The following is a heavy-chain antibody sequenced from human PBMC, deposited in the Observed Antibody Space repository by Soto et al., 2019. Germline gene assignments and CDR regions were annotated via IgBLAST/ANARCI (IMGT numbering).Heavy chain of an antibody. D-gene: IGHD3-3*01. Sequence: PGGSLRLSCAASGFTFSSYSMNWVRQAPGKGLEWVSSISSSSSYIYYADSVKGRFTISRDNSKNTLYLQMNSLRAEDSAVYSCAREIERLLGYWGQGTLVTVSS. CDR2: ISSSSSYI. CDR3: AREIERLLGY. V-gene: IGHV3-21*01. J-gene: IGHJ4*02. CDR1: GFTFSSYS.